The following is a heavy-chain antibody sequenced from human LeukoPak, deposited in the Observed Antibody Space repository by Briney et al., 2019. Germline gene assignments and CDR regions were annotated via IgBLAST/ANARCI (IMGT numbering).Heavy chain of an antibody. CDR3: ARDTYRFDDY. CDR1: GFTFSSYW. J-gene: IGHJ4*02. Sequence: GGSLRLSCAASGFTFSSYWMSWVRQAPGKGLEWVASINEDGSDKYYVDSVKGRFTISRDNAKNSLYLQVNSLRAEDTAVYYCARDTYRFDDYWGQGTLVTVSS. V-gene: IGHV3-7*01. CDR2: INEDGSDK.